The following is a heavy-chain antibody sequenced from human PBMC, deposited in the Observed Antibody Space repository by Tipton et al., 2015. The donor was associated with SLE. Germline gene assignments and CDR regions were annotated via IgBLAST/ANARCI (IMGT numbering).Heavy chain of an antibody. CDR1: GDSISSYY. D-gene: IGHD3-22*01. CDR3: ARVPWDYYDSSGSKEWFDP. V-gene: IGHV4-59*01. CDR2: IYYSGST. J-gene: IGHJ5*02. Sequence: TLSLTCTVSGDSISSYYWSWIRQPPGKGLEWIGYIYYSGSTNYNPSLKSRVTISVDTSKNQFSLKLSSVTAADTAVYYCARVPWDYYDSSGSKEWFDPWGQGTLVTVSS.